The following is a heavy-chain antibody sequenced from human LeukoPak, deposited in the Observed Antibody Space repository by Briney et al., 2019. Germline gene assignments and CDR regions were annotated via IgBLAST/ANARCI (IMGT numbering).Heavy chain of an antibody. CDR1: GGSISSSSYY. D-gene: IGHD4-23*01. CDR2: IYYSGST. Sequence: SETLSLTCTVSGGSISSSSYYWGWIRQPPGKGLEWIGSIYYSGSTYYNPSLKSRVTISVDTSKNQFSLKLSSVTAADTAVYYCARGSHPTVVTPFWFDPWGQGTLVTVSS. J-gene: IGHJ5*02. V-gene: IGHV4-39*07. CDR3: ARGSHPTVVTPFWFDP.